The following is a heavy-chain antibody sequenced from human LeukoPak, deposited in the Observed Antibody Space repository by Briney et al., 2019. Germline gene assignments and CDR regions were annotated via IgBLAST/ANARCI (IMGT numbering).Heavy chain of an antibody. J-gene: IGHJ4*02. D-gene: IGHD3-3*01. CDR2: IRYDGSNK. CDR3: ATVTSFWSGLGY. CDR1: GFTFSSYG. Sequence: GGSLRLSCAASGFTFSSYGVHWVRQAPGKGLEWVAFIRYDGSNKYYADSVKGRFTISRDNSKNTLYLQMNSLRAEDTAVYYCATVTSFWSGLGYWGQGTLVTVSS. V-gene: IGHV3-30*02.